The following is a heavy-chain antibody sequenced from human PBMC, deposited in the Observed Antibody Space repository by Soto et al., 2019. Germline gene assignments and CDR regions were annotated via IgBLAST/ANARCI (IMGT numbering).Heavy chain of an antibody. CDR2: TGGAGGTT. Sequence: GGSLRLCCAASGVFCSSYAMTWVRQASGKGLEWVAATGGAGGTTFYADSVKGRFTISRDNSKNTLYLQMNSLRTEDTAIYFCAKAPPTLRRRPNVIHYRGPAPLVTLSS. CDR1: GVFCSSYA. V-gene: IGHV3-23*01. CDR3: AKAPPTLRRRPNVIHY. J-gene: IGHJ4*02.